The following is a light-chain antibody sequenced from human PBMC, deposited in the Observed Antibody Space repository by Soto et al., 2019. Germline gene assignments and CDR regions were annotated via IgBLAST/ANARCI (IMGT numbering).Light chain of an antibody. CDR3: QQLNSYSWT. J-gene: IGKJ1*01. Sequence: DIQLTQSPSFLSASVVDRGTITCLASPGISSYLAWYQQKPGKAPKLLIYAASTLQSGVPSRFSGSGSGTEFTLTISSLQPEDFATYYCQQLNSYSWTFGQGTKVDI. CDR1: PGISSY. CDR2: AAS. V-gene: IGKV1-9*01.